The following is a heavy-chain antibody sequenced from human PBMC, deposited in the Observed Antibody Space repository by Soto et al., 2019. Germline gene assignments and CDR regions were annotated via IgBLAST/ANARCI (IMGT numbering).Heavy chain of an antibody. CDR2: FDPEDGET. Sequence: ASVKVSCKVSGYTLTELSMHWVRQAPGKGLEWMGGFDPEDGETIYAQKFQGRVTMTEDTSTDTAYMELSSLRSEDTAVYYCATARMDYGDYPAEYFQHWGQGTLVTVSS. CDR1: GYTLTELS. CDR3: ATARMDYGDYPAEYFQH. J-gene: IGHJ1*01. D-gene: IGHD4-17*01. V-gene: IGHV1-24*01.